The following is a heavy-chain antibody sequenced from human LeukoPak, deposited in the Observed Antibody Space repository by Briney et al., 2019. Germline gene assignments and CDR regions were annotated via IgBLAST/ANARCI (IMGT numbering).Heavy chain of an antibody. CDR2: INHSGST. Sequence: PSETLSLTCAVYGGSFSGYYWSWIRQPPGKGLEWMGEINHSGSTNYNPSLKSRVTISVDTSKNQFSLKLSSVTAADTAVYYCARPTRGDTDMVNYFDYWGQGTLVTVSS. V-gene: IGHV4-34*01. CDR3: ARPTRGDTDMVNYFDY. J-gene: IGHJ4*02. CDR1: GGSFSGYY. D-gene: IGHD5-18*01.